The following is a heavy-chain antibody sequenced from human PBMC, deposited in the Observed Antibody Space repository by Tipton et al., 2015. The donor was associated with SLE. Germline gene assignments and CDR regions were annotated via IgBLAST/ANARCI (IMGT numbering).Heavy chain of an antibody. J-gene: IGHJ4*02. D-gene: IGHD6-19*01. CDR1: GFTFSSYG. V-gene: IGHV3-30*19. Sequence: SGFTFSSYGMHWVRQAPGKGLEWVAVISYDGSNKYYADSVKGRFTISRDNSKNTLYLQMNSLRAEDTAVYYCAADAEQWLGDYWGQGTLVTVSS. CDR2: ISYDGSNK. CDR3: AADAEQWLGDY.